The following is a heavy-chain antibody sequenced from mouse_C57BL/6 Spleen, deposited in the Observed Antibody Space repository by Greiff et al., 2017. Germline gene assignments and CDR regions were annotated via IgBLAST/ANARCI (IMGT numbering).Heavy chain of an antibody. CDR3: ARESNYYYGSSHFDY. Sequence: QVQLQQSGAELVRPGTSVKLSCKASGYTFTSYWMHWVKQRPGQGLEWIGVIDPSDSYTNYNQQFKGKAPLPVDTSSRTAYMQLSSLTSEDSAVYYGARESNYYYGSSHFDYWGQGTTLTVSS. J-gene: IGHJ2*01. CDR1: GYTFTSYW. V-gene: IGHV1-59*01. CDR2: IDPSDSYT. D-gene: IGHD1-1*01.